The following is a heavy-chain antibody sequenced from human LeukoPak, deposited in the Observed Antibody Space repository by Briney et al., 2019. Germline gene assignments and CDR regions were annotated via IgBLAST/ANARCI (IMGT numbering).Heavy chain of an antibody. V-gene: IGHV1-46*01. J-gene: IGHJ4*02. CDR3: ARTRYYDSSGLDY. CDR1: GYTFTGYY. Sequence: ASVKVSCKASGYTFTGYYMHWVRQAPGQGLEWMGWINPNSGSTSYAQKFQGRVTMTRDMSTSTVYMELSSLRSEGTAVYYCARTRYYDSSGLDYWGQGTLVTVSS. CDR2: INPNSGST. D-gene: IGHD3-22*01.